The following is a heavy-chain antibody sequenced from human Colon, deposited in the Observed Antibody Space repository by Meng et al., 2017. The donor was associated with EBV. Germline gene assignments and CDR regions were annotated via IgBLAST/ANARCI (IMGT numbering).Heavy chain of an antibody. CDR2: IDHRGNT. V-gene: IGHV4-34*01. J-gene: IGHJ5*02. D-gene: IGHD3-10*01. Sequence: QVQLQQWVAGLLNASETLSRSCAVYGGSFRDYYWTWIRHPPGKGLEWIGEIDHRGNTKYNPSLKSRVTISLDTSKKQFSLKVSSVTAADSAVYYCARRGPSGNFSPWSQGALVTVSS. CDR1: GGSFRDYY. CDR3: ARRGPSGNFSP.